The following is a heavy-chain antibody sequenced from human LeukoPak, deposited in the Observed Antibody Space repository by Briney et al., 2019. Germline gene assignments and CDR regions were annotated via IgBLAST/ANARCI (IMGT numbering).Heavy chain of an antibody. CDR2: IGHDGNNK. CDR1: GFTFTKFA. V-gene: IGHV3-30*12. CDR3: ARAKPKNMVRGLIMRRESRYYFDY. D-gene: IGHD3-10*01. J-gene: IGHJ4*02. Sequence: GGSLRLSCEASGFTFTKFAMHWVRQAPGKGLEWMTLIGHDGNNKYYADSVKGRFTISRDNSKSTLYIQMNSLRAEDTAVYYCARAKPKNMVRGLIMRRESRYYFDYWGQGTLVTVSS.